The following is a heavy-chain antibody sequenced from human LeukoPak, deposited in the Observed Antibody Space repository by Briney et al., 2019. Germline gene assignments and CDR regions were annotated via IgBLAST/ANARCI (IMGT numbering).Heavy chain of an antibody. V-gene: IGHV3-23*01. J-gene: IGHJ4*02. D-gene: IGHD3-10*01. CDR1: GFTFSSYA. CDR2: ISGSGDST. CDR3: AFYYGSGSLIDY. Sequence: GGSLRLSCAASGFTFSSYAMSWVRQAPGEGLEWVSAISGSGDSTYYADSVKGRFTISRHNSKNTLYLQMNSLRAEDTAVYYCAFYYGSGSLIDYWGQGTLVTVSS.